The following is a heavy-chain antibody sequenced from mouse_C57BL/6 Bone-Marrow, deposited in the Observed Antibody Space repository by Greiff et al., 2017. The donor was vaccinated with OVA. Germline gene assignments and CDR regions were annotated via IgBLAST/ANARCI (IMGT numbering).Heavy chain of an antibody. V-gene: IGHV14-2*01. D-gene: IGHD2-2*01. CDR2: IDPEDGDT. J-gene: IGHJ2*01. CDR1: GFNIKDYY. CDR3: ARSSLLWLRRGYYFDY. Sequence: VQLKESGAELVKPGASVKLSCTASGFNIKDYYMHWVKQRTEQGLEWIGRIDPEDGDTKYAPKFQGKATITADTSSNTAYLQLSSLTSEDTAVYYCARSSLLWLRRGYYFDYWGQGTTLTVSS.